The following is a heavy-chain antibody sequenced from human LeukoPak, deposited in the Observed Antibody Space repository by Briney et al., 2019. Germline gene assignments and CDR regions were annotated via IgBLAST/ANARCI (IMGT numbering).Heavy chain of an antibody. V-gene: IGHV4-59*08. CDR1: GXSISSSY. J-gene: IGHJ4*02. CDR3: ASAPNHYYFDY. D-gene: IGHD1-14*01. Sequence: PSETLSLTCTVSGXSISSSYWSWIRQPPGKGLEWIGYIYYSGSTNYNPSLKSRVTMSVDTSMNQFSLKLNSVTAADTAVYYCASAPNHYYFDYWGQGTLVTVSS. CDR2: IYYSGST.